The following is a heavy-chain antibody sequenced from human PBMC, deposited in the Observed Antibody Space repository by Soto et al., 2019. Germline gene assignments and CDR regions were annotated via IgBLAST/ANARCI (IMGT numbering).Heavy chain of an antibody. CDR3: ARGPDYEGDFDY. CDR2: IILPFGTP. V-gene: IGHV1-69*13. CDR1: GGSFSNNA. J-gene: IGHJ4*02. D-gene: IGHD4-17*01. Sequence: SVKFSCKASGGSFSNNAISWVRQAPGQGLEWMGVIILPFGTPNYAQTFQGRVTITADESMTTAYMELSGLRSEDTAVYYCARGPDYEGDFDYWGRGTLVTVSS.